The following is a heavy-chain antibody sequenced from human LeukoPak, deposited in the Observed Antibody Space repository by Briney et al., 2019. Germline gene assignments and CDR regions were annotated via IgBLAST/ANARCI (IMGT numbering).Heavy chain of an antibody. CDR1: GFTFSNAW. Sequence: GGSLRLSCAASGFTFSNAWMSWVRQAPGKGLEWVGRIKSKTDGGTTDYAAPVKGRFTISRDDSKNTLYLQMNSLKTEDTAVYYCTTDCISRFGELCREDYFDYWGQGTLVTVSS. CDR2: IKSKTDGGTT. J-gene: IGHJ4*02. D-gene: IGHD3-10*01. CDR3: TTDCISRFGELCREDYFDY. V-gene: IGHV3-15*01.